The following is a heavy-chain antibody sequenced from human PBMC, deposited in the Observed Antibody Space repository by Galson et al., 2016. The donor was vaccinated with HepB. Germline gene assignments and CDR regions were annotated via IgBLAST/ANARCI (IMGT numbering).Heavy chain of an antibody. Sequence: SLRLSCAASGFAFSKYGITFNNYAMHWVRQAPGKGLEWVALISYDGSYKDYAGSVKGRFTISRDNSKNTVYLQMNSLSTEDTAVYYCARTRRLRTFDAFDMWGQGTMVTVSS. CDR1: GFAFSKYGITFNNYA. J-gene: IGHJ3*02. CDR2: ISYDGSYK. V-gene: IGHV3-30*04. CDR3: ARTRRLRTFDAFDM. D-gene: IGHD1-14*01.